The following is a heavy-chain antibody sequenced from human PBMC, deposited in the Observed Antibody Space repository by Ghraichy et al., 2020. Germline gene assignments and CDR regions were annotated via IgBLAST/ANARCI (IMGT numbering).Heavy chain of an antibody. Sequence: SETLSLTCTVSGGSVSSGSYYWSWIRQPPGKGLEWIGYIYYSGSTNYNPSLKSRVTISVDTSKNQFSLKLSSVTAADTAVYYCARWSPDSSGYPYYFDYWGQGTLVTVSS. J-gene: IGHJ4*02. CDR2: IYYSGST. V-gene: IGHV4-61*01. CDR3: ARWSPDSSGYPYYFDY. D-gene: IGHD3-22*01. CDR1: GGSVSSGSYY.